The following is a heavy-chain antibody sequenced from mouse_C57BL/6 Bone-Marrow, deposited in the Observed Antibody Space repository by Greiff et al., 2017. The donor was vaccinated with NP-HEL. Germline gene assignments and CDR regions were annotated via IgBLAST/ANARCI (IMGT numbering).Heavy chain of an antibody. Sequence: QVQLQQPGTELVKPGASVKLSCKASGYTFTSYWMHWVKQRPGQGLEWIGNINPSNGGTNYNEKFKSKATLTVDKSSSTAYMQLSSLTSEDSAVYYCARERANYYGSPYYYAMDDWGQGTSVTGSS. J-gene: IGHJ4*01. V-gene: IGHV1-53*01. CDR2: INPSNGGT. D-gene: IGHD1-1*01. CDR1: GYTFTSYW. CDR3: ARERANYYGSPYYYAMDD.